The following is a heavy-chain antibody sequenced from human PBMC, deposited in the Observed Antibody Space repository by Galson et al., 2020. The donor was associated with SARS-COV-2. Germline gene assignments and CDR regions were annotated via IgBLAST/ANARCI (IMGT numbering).Heavy chain of an antibody. CDR3: AKDQRYSTGLGNVDY. V-gene: IGHV3-23*01. Sequence: GGSLRLSCASSGFTFNNYAMTWVRQAPGKGLEWVSAISGSGGSQYYADSVKGRFTISRDNSKNTLYLQMNSLRAEDTAVYYCAKDQRYSTGLGNVDYWGQGTLVTVSS. CDR1: GFTFNNYA. CDR2: ISGSGGSQ. D-gene: IGHD6-19*01. J-gene: IGHJ4*02.